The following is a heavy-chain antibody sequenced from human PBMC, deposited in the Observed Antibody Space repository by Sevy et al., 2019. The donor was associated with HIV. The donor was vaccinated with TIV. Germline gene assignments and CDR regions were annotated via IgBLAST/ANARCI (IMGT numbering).Heavy chain of an antibody. CDR2: ISYDGSKK. D-gene: IGHD4-17*01. V-gene: IGHV3-30*04. Sequence: GGSLRLSCAASGFTFSIYAIHWVRQAPGKGLEWVAVISYDGSKKYYVDSVKGRFTISRDNSKNTLYLQMNSLRPEDTAVYYCARDLPSAVTNPFYYYRMDVWGQGTTVTVSS. CDR3: ARDLPSAVTNPFYYYRMDV. J-gene: IGHJ6*02. CDR1: GFTFSIYA.